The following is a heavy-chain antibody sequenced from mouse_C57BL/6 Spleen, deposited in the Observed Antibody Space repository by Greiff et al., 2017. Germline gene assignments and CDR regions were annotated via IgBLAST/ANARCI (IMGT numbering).Heavy chain of an antibody. D-gene: IGHD4-1*01. Sequence: QVQLKESGPELVKPGASVKISCKASGYAFSSSWMNWVKQRPGKGLEWIGRIYPGDGDTNYNGKFKGKATLTADKSSSTAYMQLSSLTSEDSAVYFCASGGTQTGRFAYWGQGTLVTVSA. V-gene: IGHV1-82*01. CDR2: IYPGDGDT. CDR3: ASGGTQTGRFAY. CDR1: GYAFSSSW. J-gene: IGHJ3*01.